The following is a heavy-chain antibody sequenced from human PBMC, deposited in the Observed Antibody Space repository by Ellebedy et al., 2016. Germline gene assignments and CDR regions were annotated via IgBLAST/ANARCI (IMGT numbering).Heavy chain of an antibody. CDR1: GGSFSGYY. D-gene: IGHD3-10*01. CDR3: ARGRFGLISRGRSYFDY. CDR2: INHSGST. Sequence: SETLSLTXAVYGGSFSGYYWSWIRQPPGKGLEWIGEINHSGSTNYNPSLKSRVTISVDTSKNQFSLKLSSVTAADTAVYYCARGRFGLISRGRSYFDYWGQGTLVTVSS. J-gene: IGHJ4*02. V-gene: IGHV4-34*01.